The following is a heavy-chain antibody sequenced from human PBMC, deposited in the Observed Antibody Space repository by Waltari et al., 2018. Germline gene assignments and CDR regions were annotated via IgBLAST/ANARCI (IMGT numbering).Heavy chain of an antibody. D-gene: IGHD3-3*01. V-gene: IGHV4-59*13. CDR2: IYYSGTT. Sequence: QVLLQESGPGLVKPSETLSLTCTVSGASMIRYYWTWMRQSPDKGLEWIGFIYYSGTTDYNPSLKRRVAISIDTSKNQFSLTLKSMTAADTAVYYCARVYYDFWNGPFDFWGQGTLVTVSS. J-gene: IGHJ4*02. CDR3: ARVYYDFWNGPFDF. CDR1: GASMIRYY.